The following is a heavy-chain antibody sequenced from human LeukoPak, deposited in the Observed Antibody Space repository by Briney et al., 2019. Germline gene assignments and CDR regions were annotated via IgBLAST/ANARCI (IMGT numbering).Heavy chain of an antibody. CDR2: INPSGGST. J-gene: IGHJ3*02. V-gene: IGHV1-46*01. Sequence: ASVKVSCKASGYTFTSYYMHWVRQAPRQGLEWMGIINPSGGSTSYAQKFQGRVTMTRDMSTSTVYMELSSLRSEDTAVYYCARPSSGYYSSHGAFDIWGQGTMVTVSS. CDR3: ARPSSGYYSSHGAFDI. D-gene: IGHD3-22*01. CDR1: GYTFTSYY.